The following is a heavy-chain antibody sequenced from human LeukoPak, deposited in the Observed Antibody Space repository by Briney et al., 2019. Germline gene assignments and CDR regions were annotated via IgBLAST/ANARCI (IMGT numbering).Heavy chain of an antibody. D-gene: IGHD3-22*01. CDR3: AREAPSYYYYDSSGYREFDY. J-gene: IGHJ4*02. V-gene: IGHV3-7*01. Sequence: GGSLRLSCAASGFTLSSYWMSWVRQAPGKGLEGVANIKQDGSEKYYVDSVQGRFTNSRDNAKNSLYLQMNSLRAEDTAVYYCAREAPSYYYYDSSGYREFDYWGQGTLVTVSS. CDR1: GFTLSSYW. CDR2: IKQDGSEK.